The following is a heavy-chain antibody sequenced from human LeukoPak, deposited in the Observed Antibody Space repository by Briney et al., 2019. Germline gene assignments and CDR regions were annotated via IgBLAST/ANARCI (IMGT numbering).Heavy chain of an antibody. V-gene: IGHV7-4-1*02. CDR3: ARDWYYDFWSGYYAFDY. D-gene: IGHD3-3*01. Sequence: ASVKVSCEASGYTFTSYAMNWVRQAPGQGLEWMGWINTNTGNPTYAQGFTGRFVFSLDTSVSTAYLQISSLKAEDTAVYYCARDWYYDFWSGYYAFDYWGQGTLVTVSS. CDR2: INTNTGNP. J-gene: IGHJ4*02. CDR1: GYTFTSYA.